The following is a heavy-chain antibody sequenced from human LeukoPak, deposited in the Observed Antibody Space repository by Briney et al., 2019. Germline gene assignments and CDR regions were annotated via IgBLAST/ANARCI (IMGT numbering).Heavy chain of an antibody. D-gene: IGHD3-10*01. CDR2: IRYDGSNK. J-gene: IGHJ4*02. CDR1: GGSISSSNW. V-gene: IGHV3-30*02. CDR3: VRVSSYFDY. Sequence: PSGTLSLTCAVSGGSISSSNWWSWVRQPPGKGLEWVAFIRYDGSNKYYADSVKGRFTISRDNSKNTLYLQMNSLRAEDTAVYYCVRVSSYFDYWGQGTLVTVSS.